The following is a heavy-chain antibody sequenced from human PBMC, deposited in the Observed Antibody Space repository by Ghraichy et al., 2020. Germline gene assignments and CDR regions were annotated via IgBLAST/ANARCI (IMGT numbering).Heavy chain of an antibody. V-gene: IGHV4-34*01. Sequence: SETLSLTCAVYGGSFSGYYWSWIRQPPGKGLEWIGEINHSGSTNYNPSLKSRVTISVDTSKNQFSLKLSSVTAADTAVYYCARGPVLRFLEWLGIPEYYYYGMDVWGQGTTVTVSS. J-gene: IGHJ6*02. D-gene: IGHD3-3*01. CDR1: GGSFSGYY. CDR3: ARGPVLRFLEWLGIPEYYYYGMDV. CDR2: INHSGST.